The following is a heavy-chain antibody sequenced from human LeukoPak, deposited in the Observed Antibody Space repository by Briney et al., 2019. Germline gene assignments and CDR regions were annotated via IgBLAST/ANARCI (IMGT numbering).Heavy chain of an antibody. CDR1: GGSISSYY. CDR2: IYTSGST. J-gene: IGHJ3*02. V-gene: IGHV4-4*07. CDR3: ARADYYDSSGYYYGPPGDDAFDI. D-gene: IGHD3-22*01. Sequence: PSETLSLTCTVSGGSISSYYWSWIRQPAGKGLEWIGRIYTSGSTNYNPSLKSRVTMSVDTSKNQFSLKLSSVTAADTAVYYCARADYYDSSGYYYGPPGDDAFDIWGQGTMVTVSS.